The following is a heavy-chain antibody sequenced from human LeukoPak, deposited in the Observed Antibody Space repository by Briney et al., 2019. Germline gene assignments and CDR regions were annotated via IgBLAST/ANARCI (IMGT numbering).Heavy chain of an antibody. CDR2: IYYSGST. CDR3: ARGYYYGSGSYYYSYYYGMDV. Sequence: PSETLSLTCTVSGGSVSSGSYYWRWIRQPPGKGLEWIGYIYYSGSTNYNPSLKSRVTISVDTSKNQFSLKLSSVTAADTAVYYCARGYYYGSGSYYYSYYYGMDVWGKGTTVTVSS. J-gene: IGHJ6*04. D-gene: IGHD3-10*01. V-gene: IGHV4-61*01. CDR1: GGSVSSGSYY.